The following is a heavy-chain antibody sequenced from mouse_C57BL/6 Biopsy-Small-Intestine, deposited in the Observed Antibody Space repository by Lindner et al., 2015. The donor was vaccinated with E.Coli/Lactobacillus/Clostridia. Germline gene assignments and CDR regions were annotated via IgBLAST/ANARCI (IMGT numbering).Heavy chain of an antibody. D-gene: IGHD2-4*01. J-gene: IGHJ3*01. CDR1: GFNIKDYF. V-gene: IGHV14-2*01. CDR3: ARGDDYLFTY. CDR2: IDPEDGET. Sequence: QLQEVSGAELVKPGASVRLSCTASGFNIKDYFMHWVKQRPEQDLEWIGRIDPEDGETKYAPKFQGKATIKTDTSSNTAYLQLSSLTFEDTAVYYCARGDDYLFTYWGQGTLVTVSA.